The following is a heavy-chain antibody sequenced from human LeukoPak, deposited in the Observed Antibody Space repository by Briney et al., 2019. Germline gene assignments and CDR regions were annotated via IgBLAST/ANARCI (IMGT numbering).Heavy chain of an antibody. D-gene: IGHD3-22*01. Sequence: SETLSLTCTVSGGSISTYYWSWIRQPPGKGLEWIGSIYHSGSTNDNPSLKSRVTTSVDTSKNQFSLKLSSVTAADTAVYYCARRGYYYDSSHYYYFDYWGQGTLVTVSS. CDR2: IYHSGST. J-gene: IGHJ4*02. CDR3: ARRGYYYDSSHYYYFDY. CDR1: GGSISTYY. V-gene: IGHV4-59*08.